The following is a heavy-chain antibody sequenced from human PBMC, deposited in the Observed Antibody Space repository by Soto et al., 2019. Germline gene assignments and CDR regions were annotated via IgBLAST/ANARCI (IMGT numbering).Heavy chain of an antibody. V-gene: IGHV1-69*13. D-gene: IGHD5-12*01. CDR1: GGTFSSYA. CDR3: ARDLKGGYDTIYYYYGMDV. CDR2: IIPIFGTA. Sequence: VASVKVSCKASGGTFSSYAISWVRQAPGQGLEWMGGIIPIFGTANYAQKFQGRVTITADESTSTAYMELSSLRSEDTAVYYCARDLKGGYDTIYYYYGMDVWGQGTTVTVSS. J-gene: IGHJ6*02.